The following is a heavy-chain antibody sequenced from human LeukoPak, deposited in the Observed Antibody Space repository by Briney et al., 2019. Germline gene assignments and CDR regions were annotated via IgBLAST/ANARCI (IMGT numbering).Heavy chain of an antibody. J-gene: IGHJ3*02. CDR1: GGSINNNDCY. D-gene: IGHD3-9*01. CDR3: ARPIYDILTGYAPHDAFDI. V-gene: IGHV4-39*01. Sequence: SETLSLTCTVSGGSINNNDCYWGWIRQPPGKGLEWIASIYYSGSSYYNPSLKSRVTISVDTSKNQFSLKLSSVTAADTAVYYCARPIYDILTGYAPHDAFDIWGQGTMVTVSS. CDR2: IYYSGSS.